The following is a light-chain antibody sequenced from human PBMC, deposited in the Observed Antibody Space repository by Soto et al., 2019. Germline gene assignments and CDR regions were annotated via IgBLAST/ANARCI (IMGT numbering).Light chain of an antibody. J-gene: IGKJ1*01. CDR1: QSLPHSNGYNY. CDR2: LGS. Sequence: DIVMTQSPLSLPVTPGEPASISCRSSQSLPHSNGYNYLDWYLQKPGQSPQLLIYLGSNRASGVPDRFSGSGSRTDFTLRISRVEAEDVGVYYCMQSLQTPTFGQGTKVDIK. CDR3: MQSLQTPT. V-gene: IGKV2-28*01.